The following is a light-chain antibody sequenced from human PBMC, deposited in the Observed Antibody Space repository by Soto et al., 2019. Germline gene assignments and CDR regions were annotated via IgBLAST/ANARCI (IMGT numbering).Light chain of an antibody. V-gene: IGKV3-20*01. CDR1: QSVSSSY. CDR3: QQYGTSPLA. J-gene: IGKJ2*01. Sequence: EIVLTQSPGTLSLSPGERATLSCRASQSVSSSYLAWYQQKPGQAPRLPIYAASSRATGIPDRFSGSGSGTDFTLTISRLEPEDFAVYYCQQYGTSPLAFGQGTKLEIK. CDR2: AAS.